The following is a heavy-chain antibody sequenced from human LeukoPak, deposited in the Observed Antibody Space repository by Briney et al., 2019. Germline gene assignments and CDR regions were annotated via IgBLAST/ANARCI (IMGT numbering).Heavy chain of an antibody. CDR1: GGSISSYY. V-gene: IGHV4-59*01. CDR2: IYYSGST. Sequence: ASETLSLTCTVSGGSISSYYWSWVRQPPGKGLEWIGYIYYSGSTNYNPSLKSRVTISVDTSKNQFSLKLSSVTAADTAVYYCARVGSSGYYGSWGQGTLVTVSS. J-gene: IGHJ4*02. CDR3: ARVGSSGYYGS. D-gene: IGHD3-22*01.